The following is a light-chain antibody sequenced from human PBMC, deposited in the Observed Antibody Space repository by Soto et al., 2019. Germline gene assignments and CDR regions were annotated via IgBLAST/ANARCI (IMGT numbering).Light chain of an antibody. CDR2: TTS. CDR1: QGIDSW. Sequence: DIQMTQSPSSVPASVGDRVTITCRASQGIDSWLAWYQQKPGKAPKLLIHTTSSLQTGVPPRFSGSGSGTDFTLTMASLQPEDFATYYCQQASGFPLTFGGGTKVEIK. V-gene: IGKV1D-12*01. J-gene: IGKJ4*01. CDR3: QQASGFPLT.